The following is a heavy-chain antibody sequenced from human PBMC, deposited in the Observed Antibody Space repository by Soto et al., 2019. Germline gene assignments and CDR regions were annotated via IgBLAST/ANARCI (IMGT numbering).Heavy chain of an antibody. CDR3: ARGSSIAGLYYGMDV. J-gene: IGHJ6*02. V-gene: IGHV4-31*03. CDR2: NYYSGIT. CDR1: GGSISSVGFY. D-gene: IGHD6-6*01. Sequence: SETLSLTCPVYGGSISSVGFYWTWIRQHPGKGLEWIGYNYYSGITYYNPSLKSRVTISLDTSKNQFSLKLSSVTAADTAVYYCARGSSIAGLYYGMDVWGQGTTVS.